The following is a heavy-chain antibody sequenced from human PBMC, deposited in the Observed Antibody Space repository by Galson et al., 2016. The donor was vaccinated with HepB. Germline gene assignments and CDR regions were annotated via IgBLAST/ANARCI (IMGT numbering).Heavy chain of an antibody. Sequence: SLRLSCAASGFTFDDYAMHWVRQAPGKGLEWISGISWNSGTIIYAASVKGRFTISRDNAKNSLYLQMNSLRAEDTALYYCAKDMSIFGVVITHSGGGLDVWGQGTTVTVSS. CDR3: AKDMSIFGVVITHSGGGLDV. D-gene: IGHD3-3*01. J-gene: IGHJ6*02. CDR1: GFTFDDYA. V-gene: IGHV3-9*01. CDR2: ISWNSGTI.